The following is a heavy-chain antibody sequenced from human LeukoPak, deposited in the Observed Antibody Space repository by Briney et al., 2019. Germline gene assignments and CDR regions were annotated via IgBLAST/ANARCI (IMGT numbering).Heavy chain of an antibody. CDR1: GFTFSSYA. CDR2: ISGSGGST. J-gene: IGHJ4*02. D-gene: IGHD6-19*01. Sequence: GGSLRLSCAASGFTFSSYAMSWVRQAPGKGLEGVSAISGSGGSTYYADSVKGRFTISRDNSKNTLYLQMNSLRAEDTAVYYCAKSGWLPTGDDYFDYWGQGTLVTVSS. V-gene: IGHV3-23*01. CDR3: AKSGWLPTGDDYFDY.